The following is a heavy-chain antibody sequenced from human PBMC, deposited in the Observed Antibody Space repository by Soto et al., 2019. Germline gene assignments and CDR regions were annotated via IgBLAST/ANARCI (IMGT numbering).Heavy chain of an antibody. D-gene: IGHD3-16*02. CDR1: VYTFTAYG. CDR2: ISAYNGDT. V-gene: IGHV1-18*01. J-gene: IGHJ4*02. Sequence: QVQLVQSGAEVKEPGASVRVSCKAFVYTFTAYGISWVRQAPGQGLEWMGWISAYNGDTNYAQNLQGRVTMTRETSTSAAYMELRGLRSDDTAVYYCARHGDYVWGSYRYYFDYWGQGTLVTVSS. CDR3: ARHGDYVWGSYRYYFDY.